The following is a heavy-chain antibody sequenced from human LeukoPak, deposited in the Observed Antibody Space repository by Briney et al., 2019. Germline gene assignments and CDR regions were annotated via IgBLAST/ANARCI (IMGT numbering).Heavy chain of an antibody. CDR2: IIPIFGTA. CDR1: GGTFSSYA. D-gene: IGHD1-26*01. V-gene: IGHV1-69*06. CDR3: ARAFGSYGYYYYYYYMDV. J-gene: IGHJ6*03. Sequence: ASVKVSCKASGGTFSSYAISWVRQAPGQGLEWMGGIIPIFGTANYAQKFQGRVTITADKSTSTAYMELSSLRSEDTAVYYCARAFGSYGYYYYYYYMDVWGKGTTITVSS.